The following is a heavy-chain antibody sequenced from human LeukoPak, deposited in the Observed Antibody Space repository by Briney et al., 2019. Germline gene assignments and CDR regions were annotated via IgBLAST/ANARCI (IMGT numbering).Heavy chain of an antibody. D-gene: IGHD6-6*01. CDR2: IYYSGNT. J-gene: IGHJ6*03. CDR1: GGSIGTYY. Sequence: SETLSLTCTVSGGSIGTYYWSWIRQPPGKGLEWIGYIYYSGNTNYNPSLKSRVTISVDTSKNQISLVLTSVTAADTAVYYCARPQLSYHYFMDVWGKGTTVTVSS. V-gene: IGHV4-59*08. CDR3: ARPQLSYHYFMDV.